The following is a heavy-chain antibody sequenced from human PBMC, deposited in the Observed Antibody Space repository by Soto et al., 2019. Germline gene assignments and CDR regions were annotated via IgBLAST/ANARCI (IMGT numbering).Heavy chain of an antibody. CDR1: GVTFIHHA. Sequence: PGGSLRLSCEASGVTFIHHAMTWVRQAPGKGLEWVSSISESGATTYYADSVKGRFTISRDNPKNTLFLQMKSLRAEDTAVYYCVPGSSGAGGEGRWGPGALVTVSS. D-gene: IGHD1-26*01. V-gene: IGHV3-23*01. J-gene: IGHJ4*02. CDR2: ISESGATT. CDR3: VPGSSGAGGEGR.